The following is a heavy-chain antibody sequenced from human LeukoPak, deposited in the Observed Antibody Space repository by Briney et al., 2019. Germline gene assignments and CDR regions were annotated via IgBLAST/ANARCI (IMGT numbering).Heavy chain of an antibody. CDR2: IKSRADGGTT. V-gene: IGHV3-15*05. CDR3: LIFPGR. Sequence: VSLRLSCAASGFSVINAWMSWVRQAPGQGLEWVGRIKSRADGGTTGYAAPVEGRFSISRDDSENTLYLQMNSLQIDDTALYYCLIFPGRWGQGTLVTVSS. D-gene: IGHD3-3*01. J-gene: IGHJ4*02. CDR1: GFSVINAW.